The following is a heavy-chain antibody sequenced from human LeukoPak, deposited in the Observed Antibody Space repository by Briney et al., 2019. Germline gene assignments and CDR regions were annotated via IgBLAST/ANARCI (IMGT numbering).Heavy chain of an antibody. CDR3: ARENYCNGGSCYAEAFEI. Sequence: SETLSLTCTVSGASISSSNYYWGWIRQPPGKGLEWIADIHYSGGTYYNPSLKNRVTISVDTSENQFSLKLSSVTAADTAAYFCARENYCNGGSCYAEAFEIWGQGTLVTVSS. J-gene: IGHJ3*02. CDR2: IHYSGGT. CDR1: GASISSSNYY. V-gene: IGHV4-39*07. D-gene: IGHD2-15*01.